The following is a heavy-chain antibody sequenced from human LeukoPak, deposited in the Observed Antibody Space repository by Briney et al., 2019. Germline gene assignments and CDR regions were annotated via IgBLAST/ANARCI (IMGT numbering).Heavy chain of an antibody. CDR3: AKDQAYYDFWSGYSNWFDP. D-gene: IGHD3-3*01. V-gene: IGHV3-23*01. CDR2: ISGSGGST. J-gene: IGHJ5*02. Sequence: PGGSLRLSCAASGFTFSSYAMSWVRQAPGKGLEWVSAISGSGGSTYYADSVKGRFTISRDNSKNTLYLQMNSLRAEDTAVYYCAKDQAYYDFWSGYSNWFDPWGQGTLATVSS. CDR1: GFTFSSYA.